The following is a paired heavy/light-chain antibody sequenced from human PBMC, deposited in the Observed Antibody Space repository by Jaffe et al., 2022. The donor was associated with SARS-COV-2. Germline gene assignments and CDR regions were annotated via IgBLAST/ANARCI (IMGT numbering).Heavy chain of an antibody. Sequence: QVQLQQWGAGLLKPSQTLSLTCAVYGGSLSTYNWNWNWLRQTPGRGLEWIGDINHYGTTNYNPSLKSRVAISIDTSKNQFSMRLTSVAAADTGVYYCAKSRYGTFLGSYYYYMDVWGIGTTVTVSS. CDR2: INHYGTT. J-gene: IGHJ6*03. D-gene: IGHD3-3*01. CDR1: GGSLSTYN. CDR3: AKSRYGTFLGSYYYYMDV. V-gene: IGHV4-34*01.
Light chain of an antibody. Sequence: DIQMTQSPSTLSASVGDRVTITCRASQRISTWLAWYQQKPGKAPRLLIYEASKLESGVPSRFRARGSGTEFTLTISGLQPDDFATYFCQQCYTYPYTFSLGTKLEIK. J-gene: IGKJ2*01. CDR3: QQCYTYPYT. CDR2: EAS. V-gene: IGKV1-5*03. CDR1: QRISTW.